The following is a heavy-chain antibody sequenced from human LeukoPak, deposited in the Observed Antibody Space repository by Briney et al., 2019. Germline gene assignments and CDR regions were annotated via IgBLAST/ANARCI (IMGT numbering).Heavy chain of an antibody. Sequence: PGGSLRLSCVDSGFTFSSYWMNWVRQAPGKGLEWVANIKHDGSEKYYVDSVKGRFTISRDNAKNSLYLQMNGLRAEDTAVYFCARDSGHTGYDLLDYWGQGTLVTVSS. CDR2: IKHDGSEK. CDR1: GFTFSSYW. J-gene: IGHJ4*02. D-gene: IGHD5-12*01. V-gene: IGHV3-7*01. CDR3: ARDSGHTGYDLLDY.